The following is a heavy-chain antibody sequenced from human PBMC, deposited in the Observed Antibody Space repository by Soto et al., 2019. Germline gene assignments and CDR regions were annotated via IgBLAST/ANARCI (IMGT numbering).Heavy chain of an antibody. J-gene: IGHJ4*02. CDR1: GLNFNQSS. CDR3: TTESWGILAS. Sequence: PGVSRRLYCAVCGLNFNQSSLNYDKQAPGKGLEWVGRIKSNTYGGTSDYGAPVEGRFAISRDDSRSMVFLQMNSLKIEDSFVHSCTTESWGILASGGLGNRVTVSS. V-gene: IGHV3-15*07. CDR2: IKSNTYGGTS. D-gene: IGHD7-27*01.